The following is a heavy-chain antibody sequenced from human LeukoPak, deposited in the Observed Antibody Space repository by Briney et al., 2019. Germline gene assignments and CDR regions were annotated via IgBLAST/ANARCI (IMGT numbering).Heavy chain of an antibody. CDR3: ARDPAAWELPSDY. CDR1: GFTFSSYW. J-gene: IGHJ4*02. CDR2: INSDGSST. D-gene: IGHD1-26*01. Sequence: GGSLRHSCAASGFTFSSYWMHWVRQTPGKGLVWVSRINSDGSSTSYADSVKGRFTISRDNAKNTLYLQMNSLRAEDTAVYYCARDPAAWELPSDYWGQGTLVTVSS. V-gene: IGHV3-74*01.